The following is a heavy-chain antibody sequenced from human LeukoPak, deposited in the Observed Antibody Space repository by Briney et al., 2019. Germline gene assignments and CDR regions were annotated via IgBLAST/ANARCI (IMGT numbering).Heavy chain of an antibody. CDR3: ARGSRVYDRSGCHTWHDY. CDR2: IYSTGDT. V-gene: IGHV4-59*01. J-gene: IGHJ4*03. CDR1: GASINNYY. D-gene: IGHD3-22*01. Sequence: PSGTLSLTCTVSGASINNYYWSWVRQPPLKGLEWIGYIYSTGDTSYNPSLESRVSIPMDTSKNHFSLEITSVTAADTAVYYCARGSRVYDRSGCHTWHDYWGHGTLVTVSS.